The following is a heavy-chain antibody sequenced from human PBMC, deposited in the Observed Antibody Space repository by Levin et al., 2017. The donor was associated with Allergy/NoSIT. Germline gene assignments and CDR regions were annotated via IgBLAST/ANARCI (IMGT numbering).Heavy chain of an antibody. CDR2: ISGSGGST. D-gene: IGHD6-13*01. Sequence: PGESLKISCAASGFTFSSYAMSWVRQAPGKGLEWVSAISGSGGSTYYADSVKGRFTISRDNSKNTLYLQMNSLRAEDTAVYYCAKVDIAPGIAAAGTRAFDIWGQGTMVTVSS. V-gene: IGHV3-23*01. CDR3: AKVDIAPGIAAAGTRAFDI. CDR1: GFTFSSYA. J-gene: IGHJ3*02.